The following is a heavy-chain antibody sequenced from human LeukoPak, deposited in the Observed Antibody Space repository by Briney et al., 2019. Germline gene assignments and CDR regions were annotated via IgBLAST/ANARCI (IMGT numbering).Heavy chain of an antibody. CDR1: GYTFTGYY. CDR3: ARWFGELLGGSYNRIRDY. D-gene: IGHD3-10*01. CDR2: INPNSGGT. V-gene: IGHV1-2*02. Sequence: GASVKVSCKASGYTFTGYYMHWVRQSPGQGLEWMGWINPNSGGTNYAQKFQGRVTMTRDTSISTAYMELSRLRSDDTAVYYCARWFGELLGGSYNRIRDYWGQGTLVTVSS. J-gene: IGHJ4*02.